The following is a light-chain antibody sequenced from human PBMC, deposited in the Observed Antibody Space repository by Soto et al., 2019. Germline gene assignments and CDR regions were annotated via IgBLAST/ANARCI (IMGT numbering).Light chain of an antibody. J-gene: IGLJ1*01. Sequence: QSALTQPASVSGSPGQSITISCTGTSTDIGGYDSVSWYQQHPGKAPKLMIYEVSHRPSGISNRFSGSKSGNTASLTISGLQAEDEADYYCSSYTSSSTLVFGTVTKLTVL. CDR3: SSYTSSSTLV. CDR2: EVS. V-gene: IGLV2-14*01. CDR1: STDIGGYDS.